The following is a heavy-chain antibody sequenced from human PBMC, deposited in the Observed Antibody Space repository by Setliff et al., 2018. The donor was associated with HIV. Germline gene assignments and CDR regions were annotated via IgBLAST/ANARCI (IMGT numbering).Heavy chain of an antibody. V-gene: IGHV4-39*07. J-gene: IGHJ4*02. Sequence: SETLSLTCTVSGETIRNGFYYWHWMRQPPGKGLEWIGSIYYSGSTRYKSSLRSRVTISVDTSKNQFSLRLSSVTAADTAVYYCARGGGPDTNFDSWGRGTLVTVSS. CDR3: ARGGGPDTNFDS. CDR2: IYYSGST. CDR1: GETIRNGFYY.